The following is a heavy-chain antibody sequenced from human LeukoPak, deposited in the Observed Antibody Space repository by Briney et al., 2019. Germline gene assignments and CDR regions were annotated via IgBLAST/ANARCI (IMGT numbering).Heavy chain of an antibody. V-gene: IGHV4/OR15-8*01. D-gene: IGHD3-16*02. CDR1: GGSIDSTNW. J-gene: IGHJ4*02. CDR3: ARSHDHLWGNYPDY. Sequence: SETLSLTCDVSGGSIDSTNWWNWVRQPPGKGLEWIGEIHHDGRINYNPSLKSRVTLSVDKSKNQFSLRLNSVTAADTAMYYCARSHDHLWGNYPDYWGQGTLVTVS. CDR2: IHHDGRI.